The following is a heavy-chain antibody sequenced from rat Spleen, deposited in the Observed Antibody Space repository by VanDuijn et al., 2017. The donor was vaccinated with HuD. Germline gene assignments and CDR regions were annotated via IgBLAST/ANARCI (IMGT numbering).Heavy chain of an antibody. CDR1: GFSLSSYN. CDR3: TREDNNSYYFDY. CDR2: IWTGGTT. D-gene: IGHD1-10*01. V-gene: IGHV2-30*01. Sequence: QVQLKESGPGLVKPSQTLSLTCTVSGFSLSSYNVHWIRQSIGKGLEWMGIIWTGGTTDYNSALRSRLTITRDTSKSQVFLEMNSLQTEDTAIYFCTREDNNSYYFDYWGQGTLVTVSS. J-gene: IGHJ3*01.